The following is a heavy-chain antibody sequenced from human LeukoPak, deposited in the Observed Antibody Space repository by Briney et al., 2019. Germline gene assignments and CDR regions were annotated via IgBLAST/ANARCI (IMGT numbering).Heavy chain of an antibody. V-gene: IGHV1-46*01. J-gene: IGHJ1*01. Sequence: GASVKVSCKASGYTFTTSYMHWVRQPPGQGPEGVGVINPSDGSTSYAQKFQGRVTMTRDTSTITVYMELSSLRSEDTAVYFCAKGRYGYNSEYFQHWGQGTLVTV. CDR1: GYTFTTSY. D-gene: IGHD5-24*01. CDR2: INPSDGST. CDR3: AKGRYGYNSEYFQH.